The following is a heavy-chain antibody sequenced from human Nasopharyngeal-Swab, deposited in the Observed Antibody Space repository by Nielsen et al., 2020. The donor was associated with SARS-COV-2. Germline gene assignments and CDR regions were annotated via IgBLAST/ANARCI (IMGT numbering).Heavy chain of an antibody. CDR2: IIPILGIA. D-gene: IGHD4-17*01. CDR1: GGTFSSYA. Sequence: SVKVSCKASGGTFSSYAISWVRPAPGQGLEWMGGIIPILGIANYAQKFQGRVTITADKSTSTAYMELSSLRSEDTAVYYCARTTTSDGWYFDLWGRGTLVTVSS. J-gene: IGHJ2*01. V-gene: IGHV1-69*10. CDR3: ARTTTSDGWYFDL.